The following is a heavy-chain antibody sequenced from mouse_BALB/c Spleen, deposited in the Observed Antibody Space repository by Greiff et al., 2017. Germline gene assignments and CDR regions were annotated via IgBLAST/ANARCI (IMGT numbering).Heavy chain of an antibody. V-gene: IGHV3-8*02. CDR1: GDSITSGY. CDR2: ISYSGST. Sequence: EVQLQESGPSLVKPSQTLSLTCSVTGDSITSGYWNWIRKFPGNKLEYMGYISYSGSTYYNPSLKSRISITRDTSKNQYYLQLNSVTTEDTATYYCARGTDGYYKGYAMDYWGQGTSVTVSS. J-gene: IGHJ4*01. CDR3: ARGTDGYYKGYAMDY. D-gene: IGHD2-3*01.